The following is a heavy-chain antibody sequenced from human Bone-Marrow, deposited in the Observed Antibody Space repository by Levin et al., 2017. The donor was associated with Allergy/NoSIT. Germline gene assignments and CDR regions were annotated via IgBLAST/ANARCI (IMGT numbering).Heavy chain of an antibody. CDR1: GFTFSSYW. J-gene: IGHJ4*02. D-gene: IGHD3-22*01. V-gene: IGHV3-7*01. CDR2: IKQDGSEK. CDR3: AREGYYDSSGSQKQPFDY. Sequence: GESLKISCAASGFTFSSYWMSWVRQAPGKGLEWVANIKQDGSEKYYVDSVKGRFTISRDNAKNSLYLQMNSLRAEDTAVYYCAREGYYDSSGSQKQPFDYWGQGTLVTVSS.